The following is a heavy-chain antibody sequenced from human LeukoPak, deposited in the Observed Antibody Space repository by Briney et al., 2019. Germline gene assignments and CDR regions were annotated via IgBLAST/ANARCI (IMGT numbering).Heavy chain of an antibody. D-gene: IGHD6-6*01. CDR2: IYYSGST. CDR3: ARVGGEVAARPITYWYFDL. J-gene: IGHJ2*01. V-gene: IGHV4-59*01. CDR1: GGSLSSYY. Sequence: SETLSLTCTVSGGSLSSYYWSWIRQPPGKGLEWIGYIYYSGSTNYNPSLKSRVTISVDTSKNQFSLKLSSVTAADTTVYYCARVGGEVAARPITYWYFDLWGRGTLVTVSS.